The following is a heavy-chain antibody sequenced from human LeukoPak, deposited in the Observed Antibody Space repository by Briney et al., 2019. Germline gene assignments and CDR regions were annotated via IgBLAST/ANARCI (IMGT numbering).Heavy chain of an antibody. CDR1: GYTFTSYG. CDR2: INTNTGNP. CDR3: ALTLAAAGAWYFDL. V-gene: IGHV7-4-1*02. J-gene: IGHJ2*01. D-gene: IGHD6-13*01. Sequence: ASVKVSCKASGYTFTSYGMNWVRQAPGQGLEWMGWINTNTGNPTYAQGFTGRFVFSLDTSVSTVYLQISSLKAEDTAVYYCALTLAAAGAWYFDLWGRGTLVTVSS.